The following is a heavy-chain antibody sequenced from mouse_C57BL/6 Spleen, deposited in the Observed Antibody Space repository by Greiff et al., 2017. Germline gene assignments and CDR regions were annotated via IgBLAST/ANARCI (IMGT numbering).Heavy chain of an antibody. CDR2: IDPSASYT. CDR1: GYTFTSYW. Sequence: QVQLQQPGAELVKPGASVKLSCKASGYTFTSYWMQWVKQRPGQGLEWIGEIDPSASYTNYNQKFKGKATLTVDKSSSTAYMQLSSLTSEDSAVYYLARARTAQAWFAYWGQGTLVTVSA. CDR3: ARARTAQAWFAY. D-gene: IGHD3-2*02. J-gene: IGHJ3*01. V-gene: IGHV1-50*01.